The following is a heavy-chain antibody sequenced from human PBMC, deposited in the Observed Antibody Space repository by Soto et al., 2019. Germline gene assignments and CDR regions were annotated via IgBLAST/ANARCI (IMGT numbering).Heavy chain of an antibody. J-gene: IGHJ4*02. Sequence: QVQLQESGPGLVKPSETLSLSCTVSGASVSSGAYYWSWLRQPPGKGLEWIASIHPSGSTYYNPSFRSRVTLSVDPSKSQFSLKVNSVTAADTAVYYCARGPDYSKSGYWGQGALVTASS. CDR3: ARGPDYSKSGY. D-gene: IGHD4-4*01. V-gene: IGHV4-61*08. CDR2: IHPSGST. CDR1: GASVSSGAYY.